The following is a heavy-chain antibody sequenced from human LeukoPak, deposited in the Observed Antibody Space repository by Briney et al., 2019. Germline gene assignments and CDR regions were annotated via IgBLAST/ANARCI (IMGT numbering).Heavy chain of an antibody. Sequence: GGSLRLSCAASGFTFSSNWMSWVRQAPGKGLGWVANIKQDGSEKYYADSVKGRFTISRDNAKNSLYLQMNSLRAEDTAVYYCARARLWFGELAPLDYWGQGTLVTVSS. CDR3: ARARLWFGELAPLDY. V-gene: IGHV3-7*01. J-gene: IGHJ4*02. CDR1: GFTFSSNW. D-gene: IGHD3-10*01. CDR2: IKQDGSEK.